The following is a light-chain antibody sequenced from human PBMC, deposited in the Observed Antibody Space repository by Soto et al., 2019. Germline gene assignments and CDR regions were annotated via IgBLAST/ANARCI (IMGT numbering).Light chain of an antibody. Sequence: IQMTQSPSSLSASVGDRVTITCRASQGSRTYLAWYQQKPGKVPNLLIFSASTLQSGVPPRFSGSGSGTEFTLTISSLQPEDVASYYCQKYDSAPWTFGQGTKVEIK. CDR3: QKYDSAPWT. CDR1: QGSRTY. CDR2: SAS. J-gene: IGKJ1*01. V-gene: IGKV1-27*01.